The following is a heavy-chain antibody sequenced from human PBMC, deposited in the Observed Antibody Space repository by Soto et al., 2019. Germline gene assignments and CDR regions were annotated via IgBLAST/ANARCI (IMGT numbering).Heavy chain of an antibody. J-gene: IGHJ6*02. CDR3: ARGRRMVYAILGYYYYGMDV. V-gene: IGHV4-34*01. Sequence: SETLSLTCAVYGGSFSGYYWSWIRQPPGKGLEWIGEINHSGSTNYNPSLKSRVTISVDTSKNQFSLKLSSVTAADTAVYYCARGRRMVYAILGYYYYGMDVWGQGTTVTV. CDR2: INHSGST. D-gene: IGHD2-8*01. CDR1: GGSFSGYY.